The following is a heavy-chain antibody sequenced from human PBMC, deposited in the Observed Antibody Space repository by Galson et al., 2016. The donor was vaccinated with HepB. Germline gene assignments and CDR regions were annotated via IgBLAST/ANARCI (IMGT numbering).Heavy chain of an antibody. CDR3: ARAWIHLYDLDY. J-gene: IGHJ4*02. CDR1: GFTFTSYA. Sequence: SLRLSCAASGFTFTSYAMSWVRQAPGKGLEWASGITGSGAGTYYADSVKGRFTISRDNSKNTLYLQMNSLRAEDTAVYYCARAWIHLYDLDYWGQGALVTVSS. V-gene: IGHV3-23*01. CDR2: ITGSGAGT. D-gene: IGHD5-18*01.